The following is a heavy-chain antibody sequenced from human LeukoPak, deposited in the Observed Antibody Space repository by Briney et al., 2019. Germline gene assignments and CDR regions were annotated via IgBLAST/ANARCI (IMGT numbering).Heavy chain of an antibody. J-gene: IGHJ3*02. CDR1: GYSISSGYY. V-gene: IGHV4-38-2*01. Sequence: SETLSLTCAVSGYSISSGYYWGWIRQPPGKGLEWIGSIYHSGSTYYNPSLKSRVTISVDTSKNQFSLKLSSVTAADTAVYYCATPYCSSSSCYYAFDIWGQGTMVTVSS. D-gene: IGHD2-2*01. CDR2: IYHSGST. CDR3: ATPYCSSSSCYYAFDI.